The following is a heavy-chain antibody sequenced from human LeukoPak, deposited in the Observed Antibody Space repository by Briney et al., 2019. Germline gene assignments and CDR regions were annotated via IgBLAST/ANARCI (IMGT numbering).Heavy chain of an antibody. Sequence: SSETLSLTCTVSGGSIGSYYWSWMRQPPGKGLEWIGYIYYSGSTNYNPSLKSRVTISVDTSKNQFSLKLNSVTAADTAVYYCAKMVGPRYFDLWGRGTLVTVSS. V-gene: IGHV4-59*08. CDR2: IYYSGST. CDR1: GGSIGSYY. J-gene: IGHJ2*01. CDR3: AKMVGPRYFDL. D-gene: IGHD1-26*01.